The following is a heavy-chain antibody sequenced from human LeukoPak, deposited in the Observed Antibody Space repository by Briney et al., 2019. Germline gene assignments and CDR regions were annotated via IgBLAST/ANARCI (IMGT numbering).Heavy chain of an antibody. D-gene: IGHD6-13*01. Sequence: SVKVSCKASGGTFSSYAISWVRQAPGQGLEWMGGIIPIFGTANYAQKFQGRVTITADESTSTAYMELSSLRSEDTAVYYCARGIASPRNWFDPWGQGTLVTVSS. V-gene: IGHV1-69*01. CDR1: GGTFSSYA. CDR2: IIPIFGTA. CDR3: ARGIASPRNWFDP. J-gene: IGHJ5*02.